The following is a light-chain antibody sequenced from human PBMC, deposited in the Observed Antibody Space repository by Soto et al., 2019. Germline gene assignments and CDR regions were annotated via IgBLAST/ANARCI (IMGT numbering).Light chain of an antibody. CDR2: TAS. J-gene: IGKJ3*01. V-gene: IGKV1-9*01. CDR3: QQSYSTPFT. Sequence: DIQLTQSPSFLSASVGDRVTITCRASQGISSYLAWYQQKPGKAPKLLISTASTLQSGVPSRFSGSGSGTEFTLTINSLQPEDFATYYCQQSYSTPFTFGPGTKVDIK. CDR1: QGISSY.